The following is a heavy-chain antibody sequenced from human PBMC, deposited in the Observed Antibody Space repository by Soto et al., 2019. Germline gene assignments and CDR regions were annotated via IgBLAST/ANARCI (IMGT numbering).Heavy chain of an antibody. CDR1: GGTFSSYA. D-gene: IGHD5-18*01. CDR2: IIPIFGTA. J-gene: IGHJ6*02. V-gene: IGHV1-69*01. CDR3: ARDPHTAMPKGGMDV. Sequence: QVQLVHSGAEVKKPGSSVKVSCTAPGGTFSSYAISWVRQAPGQGLEWMGGIIPIFGTANYAQKCQAKVTITADESTSTAYRERSSLRSEDPAVYYCARDPHTAMPKGGMDVWGQGTTATVSS.